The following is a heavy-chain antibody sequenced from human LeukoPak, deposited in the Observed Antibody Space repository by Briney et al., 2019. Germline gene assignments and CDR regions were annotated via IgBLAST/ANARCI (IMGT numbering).Heavy chain of an antibody. Sequence: SETLSLTCTVSGVSINTYFWSWIRQPPGKGLEWIGFIYHSGNTNSNPSLKSRVTLSADTSKSQFSLELTSVTAADTAVYFCARGGMSTYYDSGGYFSYWGQGILVTVSS. D-gene: IGHD3-22*01. CDR1: GVSINTYF. CDR2: IYHSGNT. CDR3: ARGGMSTYYDSGGYFSY. V-gene: IGHV4-59*01. J-gene: IGHJ4*02.